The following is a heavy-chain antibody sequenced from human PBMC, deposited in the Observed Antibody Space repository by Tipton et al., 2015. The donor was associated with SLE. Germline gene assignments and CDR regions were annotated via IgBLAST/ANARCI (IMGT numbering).Heavy chain of an antibody. J-gene: IGHJ4*02. CDR1: GGSISIND. D-gene: IGHD6-25*01. V-gene: IGHV4-59*01. CDR2: IYYSGNA. Sequence: GLVKPSETLSLTCTVPGGSISINDWSWIRQPPGKGLEWIGSIYYSGNANSNPSLKSRVTISVDTSKNQFSLKLSSVTAADTAVYYCASGLYSSAGLFFDNWRQGTVVTVSS. CDR3: ASGLYSSAGLFFDN.